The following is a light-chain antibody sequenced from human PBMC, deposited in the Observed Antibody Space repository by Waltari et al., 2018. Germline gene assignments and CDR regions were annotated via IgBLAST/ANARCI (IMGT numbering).Light chain of an antibody. CDR2: EVS. Sequence: QSALTQPASVSGSPGMSITISCNGTRHDVGSYRLVSWYQQHPGKAPQLIIVEVSKRPSGVSDRFSGSKSDNTSSLTISGLQAEDEADYFCCSYAGTSTMVFGGGTKLTVL. J-gene: IGLJ3*02. CDR3: CSYAGTSTMV. CDR1: RHDVGSYRL. V-gene: IGLV2-23*02.